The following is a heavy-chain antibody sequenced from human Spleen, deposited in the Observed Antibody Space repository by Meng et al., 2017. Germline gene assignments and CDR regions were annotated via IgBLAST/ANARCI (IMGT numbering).Heavy chain of an antibody. CDR2: IKSDGTKI. J-gene: IGHJ5*02. CDR1: GFTFSSYS. D-gene: IGHD6-13*01. V-gene: IGHV3-74*01. CDR3: ARDSYSSSWPGDNWFDP. Sequence: GESLKISCAASGFTFSSYSMHWVRQVPGKGLVWVSRIKSDGTKINYADSVKGRFTIPRDNSKNTLYLQMNSLRAEDTAVYYCARDSYSSSWPGDNWFDPWGQGTLVTVSS.